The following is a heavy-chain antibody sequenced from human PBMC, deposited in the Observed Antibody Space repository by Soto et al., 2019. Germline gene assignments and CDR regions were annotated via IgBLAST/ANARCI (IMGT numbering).Heavy chain of an antibody. CDR3: VTGWSEY. CDR2: INSDGSYI. D-gene: IGHD2-15*01. Sequence: EVQLVESGGGLVQPGGSLRLSCVVSEFTFSSSWMHWVRRGPGKGLVWVSRINSDGSYINYADSVKGRFTTSRDNAKNMLYLQMNSLRVEDTALYYCVTGWSEYWGQGTLVTVSS. J-gene: IGHJ4*02. CDR1: EFTFSSSW. V-gene: IGHV3-74*01.